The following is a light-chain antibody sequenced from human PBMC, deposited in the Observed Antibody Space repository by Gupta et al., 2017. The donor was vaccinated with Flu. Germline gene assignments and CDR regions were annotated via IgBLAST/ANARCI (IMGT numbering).Light chain of an antibody. CDR2: GAS. J-gene: IGKJ1*01. CDR3: QQANTVPRT. Sequence: DIQMTQFPSSVSASVGDRVTITCRASQGISSWLAWYQQKPGRAPELLIYGASTLQSRVPSRFSGSGSGTDFTLTISSLQPEDFATYFCQQANTVPRTFGQGTKVEIK. V-gene: IGKV1-12*01. CDR1: QGISSW.